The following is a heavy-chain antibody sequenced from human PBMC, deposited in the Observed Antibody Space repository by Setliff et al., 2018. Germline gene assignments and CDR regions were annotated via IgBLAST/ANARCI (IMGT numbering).Heavy chain of an antibody. D-gene: IGHD6-6*01. CDR1: GATFSSYG. CDR2: TIPMFGTT. CDR3: VREGVDRRSSTDYRYYMDV. Sequence: AASVKVSCKASGATFSSYGISWVRQAPGQGLEWMGGTIPMFGTTEYAQKFQGRLTIITDESTNTALMQLSSLRSDDTAVYYCVREGVDRRSSTDYRYYMDVWGKGTTVTVSS. V-gene: IGHV1-69*05. J-gene: IGHJ6*03.